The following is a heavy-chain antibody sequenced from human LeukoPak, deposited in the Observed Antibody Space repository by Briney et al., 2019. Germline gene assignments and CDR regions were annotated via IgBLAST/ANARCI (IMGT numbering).Heavy chain of an antibody. CDR2: IYYSGST. D-gene: IGHD6-13*01. CDR1: GGSISSYY. CDR3: ARGWVAAAGMDAFDI. V-gene: IGHV4-59*01. J-gene: IGHJ3*02. Sequence: IPSETLSLTCTVSGGSISSYYWSWIRQPPGKGLEWIWYIYYSGSTNYNPSLKSRVTISVDTSKNQFSLKLSSVTAADTAVYYCARGWVAAAGMDAFDIWGQGTMVTVSS.